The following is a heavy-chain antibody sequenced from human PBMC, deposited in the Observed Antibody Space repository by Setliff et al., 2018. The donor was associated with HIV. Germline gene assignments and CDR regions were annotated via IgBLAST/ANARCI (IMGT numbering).Heavy chain of an antibody. CDR1: GGSISSSSSY. D-gene: IGHD5-18*01. Sequence: SETLSLTCIVSGGSISSSSSYWGWIRQPPGKGLEWIGNIYYSGSTYYNPSLKSRVTISVDTSKNQFSLRLSSVTAADTAVYYCARTRGYTYGYIDSWGQGTLVTSPQ. V-gene: IGHV4-39*01. CDR3: ARTRGYTYGYIDS. CDR2: IYYSGST. J-gene: IGHJ4*02.